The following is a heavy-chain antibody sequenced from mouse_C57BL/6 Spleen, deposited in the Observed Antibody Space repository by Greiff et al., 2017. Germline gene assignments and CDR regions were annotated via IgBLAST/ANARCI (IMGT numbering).Heavy chain of an antibody. CDR2: ICPGDGDT. J-gene: IGHJ1*03. Sequence: QVQLKQSGPELVKPGASVKISCKASGYAFSSSWMNWVKQRPGKGLEWIGRICPGDGDTNYNGKFKGKATLTADKSSSTAYMQLSSLTSEDSAVYFCARSGYSNYGDWYFDVWGTGTTVTVSS. D-gene: IGHD2-5*01. CDR1: GYAFSSSW. CDR3: ARSGYSNYGDWYFDV. V-gene: IGHV1-82*01.